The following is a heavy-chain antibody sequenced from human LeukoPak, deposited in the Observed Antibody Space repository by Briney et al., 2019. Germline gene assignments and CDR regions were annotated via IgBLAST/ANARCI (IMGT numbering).Heavy chain of an antibody. D-gene: IGHD3-9*01. CDR2: IYYSGST. V-gene: IGHV4-39*07. Sequence: CVGNGRYVGLGVRQPPEKGLEWIGSIYYSGSTYYNPSLKSRVTISVDTSKNQFSLKLSSVTAADTAVYYCARGRHDILTGYYFDYWGQGTLVTVSS. CDR1: CVGNGRYV. CDR3: ARGRHDILTGYYFDY. J-gene: IGHJ4*02.